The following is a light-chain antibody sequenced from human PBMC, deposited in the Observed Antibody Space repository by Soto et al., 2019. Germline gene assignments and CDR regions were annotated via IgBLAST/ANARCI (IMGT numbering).Light chain of an antibody. V-gene: IGKV3-20*01. J-gene: IGKJ5*01. CDR1: QSVSSSY. CDR2: GAS. CDR3: QQYGSSPPVT. Sequence: EIVLTQSPGTLSLSPGERATLSCRASQSVSSSYLAWYQQKHGQAPRLLIYGASSRATGIPDRFSGSGSGTAFTLTTSRLEPEDFAVYYCQQYGSSPPVTFGQGTRLEIK.